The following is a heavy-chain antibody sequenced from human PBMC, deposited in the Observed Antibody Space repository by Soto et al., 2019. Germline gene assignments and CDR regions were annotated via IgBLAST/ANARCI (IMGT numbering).Heavy chain of an antibody. V-gene: IGHV3-74*01. D-gene: IGHD6-13*01. CDR2: IDTSGHST. CDR3: AKDSWYFDL. J-gene: IGHJ4*02. CDR1: GFVFTNFW. Sequence: PGGSLRLSCEASGFVFTNFWMHWVRHVPGKGLVWVARIDTSGHSTNYAESVKGRFTISRDNAKNTLSLQMNSLRVEDTGVYYCAKDSWYFDLWSQGSQVTVS.